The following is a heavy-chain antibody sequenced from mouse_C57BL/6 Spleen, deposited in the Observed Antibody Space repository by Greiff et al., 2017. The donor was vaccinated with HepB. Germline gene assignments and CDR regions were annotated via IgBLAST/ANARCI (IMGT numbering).Heavy chain of an antibody. Sequence: QVQLKESGAELVKPGASVKLSCKASGYTFTSYWMHWVKQRPGRGLEWIGRIDPNSGGTKYNEKFKSKATLTVDKPSSTAYMQLSSLTSEDSAVYYCARSYGSSYPYYFDYGGQGTTLTVSS. V-gene: IGHV1-72*01. CDR2: IDPNSGGT. CDR1: GYTFTSYW. D-gene: IGHD1-1*01. CDR3: ARSYGSSYPYYFDY. J-gene: IGHJ2*01.